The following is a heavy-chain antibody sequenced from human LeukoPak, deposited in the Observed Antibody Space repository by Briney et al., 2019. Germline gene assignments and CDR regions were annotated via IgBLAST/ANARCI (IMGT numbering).Heavy chain of an antibody. CDR2: ISAYNGNT. CDR3: AREAEIVGAMNWFDP. CDR1: GYTFTSYG. Sequence: GASVKVCCKASGYTFTSYGISWIRQAPGQGLEWKGWISAYNGNTNYAQKLQGRVSMTTDTSTSTAYMELRSLRSDDTAVYYCAREAEIVGAMNWFDPWGQGTLVTVSS. J-gene: IGHJ5*02. D-gene: IGHD1-26*01. V-gene: IGHV1-18*01.